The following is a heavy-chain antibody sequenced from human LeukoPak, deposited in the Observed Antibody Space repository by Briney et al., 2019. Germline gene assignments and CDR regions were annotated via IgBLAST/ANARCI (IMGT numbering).Heavy chain of an antibody. CDR1: GYTFTNYG. CDR2: SSGYNGNT. CDR3: ARDRAGREWEPTGPYYFDY. Sequence: ASVKVSCKASGYTFTNYGIIWVRQAPGQGLEWMGWSSGYNGNTNYAQKLQGRVTMTTDTSTSTAYMELRSLRSDDTAVYYCARDRAGREWEPTGPYYFDYWGQGTLVTVSS. J-gene: IGHJ4*02. V-gene: IGHV1-18*01. D-gene: IGHD1-26*01.